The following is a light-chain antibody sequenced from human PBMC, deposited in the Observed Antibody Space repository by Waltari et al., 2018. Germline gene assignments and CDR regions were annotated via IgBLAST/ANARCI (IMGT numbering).Light chain of an antibody. CDR2: GSI. Sequence: QSLLTQPPSVSGAPGQRITIPCTGSRSNIGAGYQAHWSQQCPGPPPKLLIFGSINRASGVPDRFSGSKSGTSASLAITGLQPEDEADYYCQSYDSSLTGFWVFGGGTKLTVV. J-gene: IGLJ3*02. CDR3: QSYDSSLTGFWV. V-gene: IGLV1-40*01. CDR1: RSNIGAGYQ.